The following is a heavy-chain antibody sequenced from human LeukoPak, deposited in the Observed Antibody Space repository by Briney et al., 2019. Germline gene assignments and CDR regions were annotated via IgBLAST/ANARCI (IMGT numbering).Heavy chain of an antibody. V-gene: IGHV3-48*02. D-gene: IGHD3-9*01. CDR3: ATDQRYAFDY. CDR2: IRTTAEGAKYA. CDR1: GFSFTDYP. J-gene: IGHJ4*02. Sequence: GGSLRLSYATSGFSFTDYPMNWVRQAPGKGLEWISNIRTTAEGAKYAYYADSAKGRVTISRDDGKNTLYLHMNSLRDDDTAVYYCATDQRYAFDYWGQGILVTVSS.